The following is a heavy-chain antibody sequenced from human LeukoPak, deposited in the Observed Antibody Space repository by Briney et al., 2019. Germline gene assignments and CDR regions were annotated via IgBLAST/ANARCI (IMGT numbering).Heavy chain of an antibody. CDR1: GVTFGTYG. J-gene: IGHJ6*03. CDR3: AKVLPLTFYYMDV. Sequence: PWGSLRLSCVASGVTFGTYGLHWFRQAPGKGLEWVAFIRFDGSDKYYADSVKGRFTISRDNSKNTLYLQMNSLRIEDTAMYYCAKVLPLTFYYMDVWGKGTTVTVSS. CDR2: IRFDGSDK. D-gene: IGHD4/OR15-4a*01. V-gene: IGHV3-30*02.